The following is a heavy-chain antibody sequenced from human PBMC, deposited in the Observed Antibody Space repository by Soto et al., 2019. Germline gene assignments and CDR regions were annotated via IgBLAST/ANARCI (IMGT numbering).Heavy chain of an antibody. D-gene: IGHD3-9*01. CDR3: ARDPSIFLLYS. Sequence: ASVKVSCKASGYTFTSYGISWVRQAPGQGLERMGWISAYNGNTKYAQKLQGRVTMTTDTSTSTAYMELRSLRSDDTAVYYCARDPSIFLLYSWGQGTLVTVSS. CDR1: GYTFTSYG. CDR2: ISAYNGNT. V-gene: IGHV1-18*01. J-gene: IGHJ4*02.